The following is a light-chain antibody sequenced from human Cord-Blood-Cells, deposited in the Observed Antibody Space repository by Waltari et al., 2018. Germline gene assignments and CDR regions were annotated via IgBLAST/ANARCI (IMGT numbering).Light chain of an antibody. J-gene: IGLJ2*01. CDR3: SSYTSSSTVV. CDR1: SIDVGGYNY. CDR2: DVS. Sequence: QSVLTPPASVSGSPGQSITISCTGTSIDVGGYNYVSWYQQHPGKAPKLMIYDVSNRPSGVSNRFSGSKSGNTASLTISGLQAEDEADYYCSSYTSSSTVVFGGGTKLTVL. V-gene: IGLV2-14*01.